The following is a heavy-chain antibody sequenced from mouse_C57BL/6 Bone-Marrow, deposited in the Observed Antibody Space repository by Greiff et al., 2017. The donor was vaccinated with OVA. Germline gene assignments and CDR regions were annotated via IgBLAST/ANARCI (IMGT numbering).Heavy chain of an antibody. J-gene: IGHJ1*03. CDR1: GFTFSSYT. V-gene: IGHV5-9*01. Sequence: EVQVVESGGGLVKPGGSLKLSCAASGFTFSSYTMSWVRQTPEKRLEWVATISGGGGNTYYPDSVKGRFPISRDNAKNTLYLQMSSLRSEDTALYYCARHTPHYYGSSHWYFDVWGTGTTVTVSS. CDR3: ARHTPHYYGSSHWYFDV. CDR2: ISGGGGNT. D-gene: IGHD1-1*01.